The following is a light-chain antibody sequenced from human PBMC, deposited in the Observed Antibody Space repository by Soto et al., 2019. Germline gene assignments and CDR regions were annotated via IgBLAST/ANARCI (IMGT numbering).Light chain of an antibody. CDR1: QGIKND. CDR2: GAS. CDR3: QQRSNWPPLT. J-gene: IGKJ4*01. V-gene: IGKV1-6*01. Sequence: AIQMTQSPSSLSGAVGGRVTITCRASQGIKNDLNWYQQKPGKAPQLLIYGASTLQRGVPSRFSGSGSGIDFTLTISSLQPEDFATYYCQQRSNWPPLTFGGGTKVEIK.